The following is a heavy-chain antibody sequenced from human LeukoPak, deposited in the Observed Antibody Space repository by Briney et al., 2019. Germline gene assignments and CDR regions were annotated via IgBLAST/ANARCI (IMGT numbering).Heavy chain of an antibody. CDR2: ISGSGGST. D-gene: IGHD3-10*01. CDR3: AKALYGSGSYYKRGGYYFDY. CDR1: GFTFSISS. J-gene: IGHJ4*02. V-gene: IGHV3-23*01. Sequence: GGSLRLSCVASGFTFSISSMSWVRQAPEKGLEWVSAISGSGGSTYYADSVKGRFTISRDNSKNTLYLQMNSLRAEDTAVYYCAKALYGSGSYYKRGGYYFDYWGQGTLVTVSS.